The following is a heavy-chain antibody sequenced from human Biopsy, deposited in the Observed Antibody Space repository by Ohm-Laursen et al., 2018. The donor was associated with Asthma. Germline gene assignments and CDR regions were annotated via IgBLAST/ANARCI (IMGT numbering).Heavy chain of an antibody. V-gene: IGHV4-34*01. Sequence: PGTLSLTWAVYGGSFSGYYWSWIRQPPGKGLEWIGNIYKSGQVYYNLSLKSRVTISVDTSKNQFSLQLRSVTAADTAVYYCARQKLVAAEGPFDMWGQGTMVIVSS. CDR1: GGSFSGYY. J-gene: IGHJ3*02. CDR2: IYKSGQV. CDR3: ARQKLVAAEGPFDM. D-gene: IGHD1-26*01.